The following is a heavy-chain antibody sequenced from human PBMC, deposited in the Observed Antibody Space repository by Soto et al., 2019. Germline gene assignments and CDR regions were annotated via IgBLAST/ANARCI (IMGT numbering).Heavy chain of an antibody. CDR3: ARDRGYAFDM. CDR1: GFAFSNSW. J-gene: IGHJ3*02. Sequence: EMQLVESGGGLVQPGGSLRLSCAASGFAFSNSWMHWVRQVPGKGLVWVSHINADGSTTSNADSVKGRFTIFRDNAQSTLYVQMNSLRAEDTGVYYCARDRGYAFDMWGQGTMVTASS. V-gene: IGHV3-74*01. CDR2: INADGSTT.